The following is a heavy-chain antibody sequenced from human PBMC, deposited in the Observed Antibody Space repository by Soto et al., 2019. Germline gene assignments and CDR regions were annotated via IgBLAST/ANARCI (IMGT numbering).Heavy chain of an antibody. J-gene: IGHJ6*03. D-gene: IGHD2-15*01. CDR1: GYTFTSYY. CDR2: MNPNSGNT. CDR3: ARAVRRVVVVAATRYYYYYMDV. V-gene: IGHV1-8*02. Sequence: ASVKVSCKASGYTFTSYYMHWVRQAPGQGLEWMAMMNPNSGNTSYAQKFQGRVTMTRNTSISTAYMELSSLRSEDTALYYCARAVRRVVVVAATRYYYYYMDVWGKGTTVTVSS.